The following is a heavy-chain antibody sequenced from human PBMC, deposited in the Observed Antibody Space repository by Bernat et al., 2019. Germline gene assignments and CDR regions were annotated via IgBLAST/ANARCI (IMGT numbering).Heavy chain of an antibody. CDR3: ARDGGYDYIWGRRDAFDI. CDR2: ISYDGSNK. V-gene: IGHV3-30-3*01. CDR1: GFTFSSYA. Sequence: QVQLVESGGGVVQPGRSLRLSCAASGFTFSSYAMHWVRQAPGKGLEWVAVISYDGSNKYYADSVKGRFTISRDNSKNTLYLQMNSLRAEDTAVYYCARDGGYDYIWGRRDAFDIWGQGTMVTVSS. J-gene: IGHJ3*02. D-gene: IGHD3-16*01.